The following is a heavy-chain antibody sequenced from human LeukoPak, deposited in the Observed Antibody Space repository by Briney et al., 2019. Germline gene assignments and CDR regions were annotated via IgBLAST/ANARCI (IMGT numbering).Heavy chain of an antibody. CDR3: ARGGQCLVNDAFDF. V-gene: IGHV3-30*03. CDR2: ISYDGSEE. D-gene: IGHD6-19*01. CDR1: GFLFSSYG. J-gene: IGHJ3*01. Sequence: PGGSLRLSCAASGFLFSSYGMHWVRQAPGEGLEWVAAISYDGSEEDYADSVKGRFIVSSDYSKNTLYLHMNSLRAEDTAVYYCARGGQCLVNDAFDFWGQGTTVIVSS.